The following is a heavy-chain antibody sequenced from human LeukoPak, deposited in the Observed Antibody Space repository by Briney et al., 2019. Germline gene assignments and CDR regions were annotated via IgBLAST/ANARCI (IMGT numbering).Heavy chain of an antibody. CDR3: VDSGYYRDAFDI. CDR2: ISESGTTI. CDR1: GFIFTNYY. V-gene: IGHV3-11*04. D-gene: IGHD3-22*01. J-gene: IGHJ3*02. Sequence: GGSLRLSCAASGFIFTNYYVTWIRQAPGKGLEWISYISESGTTIHYAASVKGRFTVSRDNARNLLYLQMNSLRAEDTAVYYCVDSGYYRDAFDIWGQGTMVTVSS.